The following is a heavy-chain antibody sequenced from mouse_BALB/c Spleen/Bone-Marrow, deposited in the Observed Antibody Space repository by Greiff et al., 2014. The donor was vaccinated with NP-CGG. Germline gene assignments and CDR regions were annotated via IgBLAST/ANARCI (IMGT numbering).Heavy chain of an antibody. CDR2: INPYNDGT. D-gene: IGHD2-10*02. V-gene: IGHV1-14*01. CDR1: GYTFTSYV. Sequence: VQLKESGPELVKPGASVKMSCKASGYTFTSYVMHWVKQKPGQGLEWIGYINPYNDGTKYNEKFKDKATLTSDKSSSTAYMELSSLTSEDSAVYYCARKVWYYAMDYWGQGTSVTVSS. J-gene: IGHJ4*01. CDR3: ARKVWYYAMDY.